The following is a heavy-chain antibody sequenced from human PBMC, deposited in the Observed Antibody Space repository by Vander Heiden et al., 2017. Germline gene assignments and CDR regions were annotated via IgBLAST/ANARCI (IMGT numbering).Heavy chain of an antibody. Sequence: EVQLLESRGGLVQPGGSLRLSRSASGFTFSPYAIGWVRQAPGKELEWVSSRSGSGGSTYYADSVKGRFTISRDNSKNTLYLQMNSLRAEDTAVYYCAKDRWFGESHNRFDSWGQGTLVTVSP. V-gene: IGHV3-23*01. CDR1: GFTFSPYA. CDR3: AKDRWFGESHNRFDS. D-gene: IGHD3-10*01. CDR2: RSGSGGST. J-gene: IGHJ4*02.